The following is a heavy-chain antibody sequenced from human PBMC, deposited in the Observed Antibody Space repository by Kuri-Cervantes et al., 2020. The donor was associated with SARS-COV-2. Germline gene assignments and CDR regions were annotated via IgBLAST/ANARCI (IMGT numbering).Heavy chain of an antibody. J-gene: IGHJ4*02. CDR1: GFNFSRTG. D-gene: IGHD1-1*01. V-gene: IGHV3-30*18. CDR3: AKSEGTPGLKY. Sequence: GGSLRLSCAASGFNFSRTGMHWVRQAPGKGLEWVAVISHDGKNKKCIASGKGRFTISRGNSKNTVFLQMDSLRAADTAVYYCAKSEGTPGLKYWGQGTLVTVSS. CDR2: ISHDGKNK.